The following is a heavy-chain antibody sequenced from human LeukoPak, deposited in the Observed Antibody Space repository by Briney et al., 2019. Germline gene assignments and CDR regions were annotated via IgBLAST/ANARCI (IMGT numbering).Heavy chain of an antibody. D-gene: IGHD6-6*01. CDR3: ARDGIALESSSYRSLAD. J-gene: IGHJ4*02. Sequence: ASVKVSCKASGYTFTSYYMHWVRQAPGQGLEWMGIINPSGGSTSYAQKFQGRVTMTRDMSTSTVYMELSSLRSEDTAVYYCARDGIALESSSYRSLADWGQGTLVTVSS. CDR1: GYTFTSYY. V-gene: IGHV1-46*01. CDR2: INPSGGST.